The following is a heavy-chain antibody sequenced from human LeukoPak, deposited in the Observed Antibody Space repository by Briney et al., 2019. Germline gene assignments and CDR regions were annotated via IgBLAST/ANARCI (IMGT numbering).Heavy chain of an antibody. D-gene: IGHD2-21*01. Sequence: PGGSLRLSCAGSGFKFSNYAMSWVRQAPGKGLEWLSAITGGGRTTRYADSVKGRFTISRDNSKNTLYLQMNGLRVEDTAIYYCAKDRSNAYDYYYMDVWGKGTTVTVSS. CDR2: ITGGGRTT. CDR3: AKDRSNAYDYYYMDV. J-gene: IGHJ6*03. CDR1: GFKFSNYA. V-gene: IGHV3-23*01.